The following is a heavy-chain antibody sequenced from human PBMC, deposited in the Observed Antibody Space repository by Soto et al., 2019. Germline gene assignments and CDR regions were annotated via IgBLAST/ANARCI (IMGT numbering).Heavy chain of an antibody. CDR3: AKGGAIVAAGTRVYPYNAMDV. CDR1: GYTFTGYY. Sequence: GASVKVSCKASGYTFTGYYVHWLRQASGQGLARMGWINPNSGDIYLAQRFQGRVTMNRDTSIGTAYMELRGLTSDDTAEYYCAKGGAIVAAGTRVYPYNAMDVWGQGTTVTVSS. J-gene: IGHJ6*02. V-gene: IGHV1-2*02. D-gene: IGHD1-26*01. CDR2: INPNSGDI.